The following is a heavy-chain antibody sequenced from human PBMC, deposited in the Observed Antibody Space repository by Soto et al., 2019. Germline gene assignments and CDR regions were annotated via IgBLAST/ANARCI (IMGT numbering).Heavy chain of an antibody. Sequence: SETLSLTCTVSGDSITCSYWSWIRQAPGKTLEWIGYIYHSGTTTYNPSLKSRVSISVDTSKNQFSLRLTSVIAADTAVYYCARDMPYAAGSLAGCDYWGQGILVTVSS. CDR2: IYHSGTT. CDR1: GDSITCSY. V-gene: IGHV4-59*01. D-gene: IGHD1-26*01. J-gene: IGHJ4*02. CDR3: ARDMPYAAGSLAGCDY.